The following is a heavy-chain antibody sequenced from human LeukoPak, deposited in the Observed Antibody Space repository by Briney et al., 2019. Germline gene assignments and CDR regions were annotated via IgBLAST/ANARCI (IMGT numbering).Heavy chain of an antibody. CDR2: IWHDGSND. J-gene: IGHJ4*02. V-gene: IGHV3-33*06. D-gene: IGHD3-22*01. CDR1: GLIFSSYG. CDR3: AKVTGDYYDTSGAFDY. Sequence: GGSLRLSLAASGLIFSSYGMHWLRQAPGKGLEWVARIWHDGSNDDYADSVKGRFTIFSENSKNTLYLHMISLRDEDTAIYYCAKVTGDYYDTSGAFDYWGQGTLVTVSS.